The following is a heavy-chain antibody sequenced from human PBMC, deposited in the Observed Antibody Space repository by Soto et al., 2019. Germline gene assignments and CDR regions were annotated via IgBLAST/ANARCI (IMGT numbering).Heavy chain of an antibody. J-gene: IGHJ5*02. Sequence: GGSLRLSCAASGFTFSSYSMNWVRQAPGKGLEWVSSISSSSSYIYYADSVKGRFTISRDNAKNSLYLQMNSLRAEDTAVYYCARDLIEVDYARFDPWGQGTLVTVSS. CDR1: GFTFSSYS. V-gene: IGHV3-21*01. CDR2: ISSSSSYI. CDR3: ARDLIEVDYARFDP. D-gene: IGHD4-17*01.